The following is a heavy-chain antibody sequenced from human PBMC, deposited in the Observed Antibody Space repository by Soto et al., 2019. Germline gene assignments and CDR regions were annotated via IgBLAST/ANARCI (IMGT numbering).Heavy chain of an antibody. V-gene: IGHV3-23*01. CDR2: IVGSGDST. Sequence: EVQLLESGGGLVQPGESLRLSCAASGFTFSTYAMTWVRQAPGKGLEWVSGIVGSGDSTFYADSVKGRFTVSRDNSKNTLFLQMNSLSAEDTAVYYCAKALLGSCSGGSCYPYWFFDVWGRGTLVTVSS. CDR3: AKALLGSCSGGSCYPYWFFDV. D-gene: IGHD2-15*01. CDR1: GFTFSTYA. J-gene: IGHJ2*01.